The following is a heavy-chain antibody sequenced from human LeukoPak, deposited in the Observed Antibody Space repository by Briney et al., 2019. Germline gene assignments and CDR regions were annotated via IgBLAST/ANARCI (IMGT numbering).Heavy chain of an antibody. V-gene: IGHV3-23*01. Sequence: GSLRLSCAASGFTFSSYTMYWVRQAPGKGLEWVSAISASGTSTYYAVSVKGRFTISRDNSKNTLYLQMNSLRAEDTAVYYCAKDLFYVKRDAADTDFWGQGTLVTVSS. D-gene: IGHD6-13*01. CDR2: ISASGTST. CDR1: GFTFSSYT. J-gene: IGHJ4*02. CDR3: AKDLFYVKRDAADTDF.